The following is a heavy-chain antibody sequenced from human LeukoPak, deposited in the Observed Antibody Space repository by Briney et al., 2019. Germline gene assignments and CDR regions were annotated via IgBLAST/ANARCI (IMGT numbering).Heavy chain of an antibody. CDR2: INHSGST. D-gene: IGHD3-3*01. CDR1: GGSFSGYY. Sequence: SETLSLTCAVYGGSFSGYYWSWIRQPPGKGLEWIGEINHSGSTNYNPSLKSRVTISVDTSKNQFSLKLSSVTAADTAVYYCARARREVILFDYWGQGTLVTVSS. CDR3: ARARREVILFDY. J-gene: IGHJ4*02. V-gene: IGHV4-34*01.